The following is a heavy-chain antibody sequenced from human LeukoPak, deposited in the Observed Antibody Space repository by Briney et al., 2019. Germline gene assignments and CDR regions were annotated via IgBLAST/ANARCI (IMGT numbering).Heavy chain of an antibody. D-gene: IGHD2-2*01. V-gene: IGHV3-23*01. Sequence: GGSLRLSCAASGFTFNSYAMSWVRQAPGKGLEWVSVISSSGGNTYYADSVKGRFTITRDNSKNTLYLQMNALRAEDTAVYYCANEVPHFDYWGQGTLVTVSS. CDR3: ANEVPHFDY. CDR1: GFTFNSYA. CDR2: ISSSGGNT. J-gene: IGHJ4*02.